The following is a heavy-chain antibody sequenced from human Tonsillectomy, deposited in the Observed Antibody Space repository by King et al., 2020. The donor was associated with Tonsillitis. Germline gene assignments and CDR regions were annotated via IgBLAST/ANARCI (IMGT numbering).Heavy chain of an antibody. V-gene: IGHV4-59*01. Sequence: QLQESGPGLVKPSETLSLTCTVSGGSISSYYWSWIRQPPGKGLEWIGYIYYSGSTNYNPSLKSRVTISVDTSKNQVFLKLSSDTAADTAVYYCAREIDYGDPMPGYWGQGTLVTVSS. CDR2: IYYSGST. D-gene: IGHD4-17*01. CDR1: GGSISSYY. CDR3: AREIDYGDPMPGY. J-gene: IGHJ4*02.